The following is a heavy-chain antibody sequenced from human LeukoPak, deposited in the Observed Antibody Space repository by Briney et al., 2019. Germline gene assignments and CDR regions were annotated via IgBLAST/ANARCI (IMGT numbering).Heavy chain of an antibody. V-gene: IGHV4-34*01. CDR1: GGSFSGYY. D-gene: IGHD3-9*01. CDR2: INHSGST. CDR3: ARRGSIFEDSEWRTAFDL. Sequence: SETLSLTCAVYGGSFSGYYWSWIRQPPGKGLEWIGEINHSGSTNYNPSLKSRVTISVDTSKNQFSLKLSSVTTADTAVYYCARRGSIFEDSEWRTAFDLWGQGTMVIVSS. J-gene: IGHJ3*01.